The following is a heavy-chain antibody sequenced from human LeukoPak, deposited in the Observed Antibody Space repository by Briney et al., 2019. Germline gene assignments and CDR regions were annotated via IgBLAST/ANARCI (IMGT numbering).Heavy chain of an antibody. CDR1: GYTFTGYY. CDR3: AKAHRTYCSGGSCYYNAFDI. V-gene: IGHV1-2*02. D-gene: IGHD2-15*01. Sequence: ASVKVSCKASGYTFTGYYMHWVRQAPGQGLEWMGWINPNSGGTNYAQKFQGRVTMTRDTSISTAYMELSRLRSDDTAVYYCAKAHRTYCSGGSCYYNAFDIWGQGTMVTVSS. CDR2: INPNSGGT. J-gene: IGHJ3*02.